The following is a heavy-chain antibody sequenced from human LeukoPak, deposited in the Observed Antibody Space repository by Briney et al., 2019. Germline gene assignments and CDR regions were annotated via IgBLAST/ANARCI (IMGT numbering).Heavy chain of an antibody. CDR2: IKEDGSEG. CDR1: GFTFSNYW. J-gene: IGHJ6*02. CDR3: ARADIVVVPAAYHYYYYYGMDV. D-gene: IGHD2-2*01. Sequence: PGGSLRLSCAASGFTFSNYWMCWFRQAPGKGLEWVAKIKEDGSEGYYVDSVRGRFTISRDNAKNSLYLQMNSLRAEDTAVYYCARADIVVVPAAYHYYYYYGMDVWGQGTTVTVSS. V-gene: IGHV3-7*01.